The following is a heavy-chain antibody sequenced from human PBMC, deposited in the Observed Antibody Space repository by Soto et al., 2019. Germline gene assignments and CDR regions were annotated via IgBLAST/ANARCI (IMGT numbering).Heavy chain of an antibody. D-gene: IGHD2-21*02. CDR2: VNPYGASS. J-gene: IGHJ4*02. CDR1: GYSSSNYY. CDR3: ASVTTIWSN. V-gene: IGHV1-46*01. Sequence: QVQVVQSGAEVKEPGASVKVSCKASGYSSSNYYTHWVRQAPGQGLEWMGIVNPYGASSNYAQSFQGRVTLTRDTSTNTDYMDLSGLTSDDSAVYYCASVTTIWSNWGQGTLVTVSS.